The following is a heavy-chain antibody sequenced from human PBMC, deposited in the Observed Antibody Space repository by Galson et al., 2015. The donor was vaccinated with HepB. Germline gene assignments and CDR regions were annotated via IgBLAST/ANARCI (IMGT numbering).Heavy chain of an antibody. J-gene: IGHJ4*02. D-gene: IGHD3-9*01. Sequence: SLRLSCAASGFTFSSYGMHWVRQAPGKGLEWVAVISYDGSNKYYADSVKGRFTISRDNSKNTLYLQMNSLRAEDTAVYYCAKDLRGDDILTGYYDYWGQGTLVTVSS. V-gene: IGHV3-30*18. CDR2: ISYDGSNK. CDR3: AKDLRGDDILTGYYDY. CDR1: GFTFSSYG.